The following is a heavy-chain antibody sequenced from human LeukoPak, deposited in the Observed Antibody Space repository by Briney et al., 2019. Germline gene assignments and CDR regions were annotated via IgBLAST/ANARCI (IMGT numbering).Heavy chain of an antibody. CDR3: AMKSVPARPNPWDGIDI. D-gene: IGHD6-6*01. CDR1: GGSISSYY. V-gene: IGHV4-59*01. CDR2: IYYSGST. Sequence: PSETLSLTCTVSGGSISSYYWSWIQQPPGKGLEWIGYIYYSGSTNYNPSLKSRVTISVDTSKNQFSLKLSSVTAADTAVYYCAMKSVPARPNPWDGIDIWGQGTMVTVSS. J-gene: IGHJ3*02.